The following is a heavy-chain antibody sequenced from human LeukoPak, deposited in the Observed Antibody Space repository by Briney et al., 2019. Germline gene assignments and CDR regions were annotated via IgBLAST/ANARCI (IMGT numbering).Heavy chain of an antibody. Sequence: GGSLRLSCAASGFTFSTYSMNWVRQAPGKGLEWVSSISSSSNHVYTADSLKGRFTISRDSAKNSLYLQMNSLRAGDTAVYYCARLVDTLMAAFDYWGQGALVTVSS. V-gene: IGHV3-21*04. D-gene: IGHD5-18*01. CDR3: ARLVDTLMAAFDY. CDR2: ISSSSNHV. CDR1: GFTFSTYS. J-gene: IGHJ4*02.